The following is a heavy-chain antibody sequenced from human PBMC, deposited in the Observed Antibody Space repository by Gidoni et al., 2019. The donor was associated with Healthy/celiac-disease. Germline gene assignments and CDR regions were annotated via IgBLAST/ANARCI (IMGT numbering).Heavy chain of an antibody. J-gene: IGHJ3*02. CDR2: ISGSGGST. D-gene: IGHD3-3*01. Sequence: EVQLLESGGGLVQPGGSLRLSCAASGFPFSSYAMSWVRQAPGKGLEWVSAISGSGGSTYYADSVKGRFTISRDNSKNTLYLQMNSLRAEDTAVYYCAKDYYDFWSGYYYGAFDIWGQGTMVTVSS. CDR1: GFPFSSYA. CDR3: AKDYYDFWSGYYYGAFDI. V-gene: IGHV3-23*01.